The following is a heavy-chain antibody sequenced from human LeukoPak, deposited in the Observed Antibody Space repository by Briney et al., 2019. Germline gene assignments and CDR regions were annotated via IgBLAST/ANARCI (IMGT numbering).Heavy chain of an antibody. CDR1: GFTFTSYA. CDR3: AKDPYLGSGTLYPTFDY. CDR2: ISGDGGST. D-gene: IGHD3-10*01. Sequence: PGGSLRLSCAASGFTFTSYAMSWVRQTPGKGLEWVSSISGDGGSTYYADSLRGRFTISRDNFKNTLFLQMNSLRAEDTAVHYCAKDPYLGSGTLYPTFDYWGHGTLVAVSS. J-gene: IGHJ4*01. V-gene: IGHV3-23*01.